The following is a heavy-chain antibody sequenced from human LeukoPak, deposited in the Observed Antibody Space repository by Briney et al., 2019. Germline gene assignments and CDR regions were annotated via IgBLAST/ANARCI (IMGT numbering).Heavy chain of an antibody. D-gene: IGHD2-15*01. V-gene: IGHV1-18*01. Sequence: ASVKVSCKASGYIFSSYGISWVRQAPGQGLEWMGWITAYNGNTDYAQKLQGRVTMTTDTSTSTAYLELRSLRSEDTAVYYCARDLLRVVSGSYWGQGTLVTVSS. CDR3: ARDLLRVVSGSY. CDR2: ITAYNGNT. CDR1: GYIFSSYG. J-gene: IGHJ4*02.